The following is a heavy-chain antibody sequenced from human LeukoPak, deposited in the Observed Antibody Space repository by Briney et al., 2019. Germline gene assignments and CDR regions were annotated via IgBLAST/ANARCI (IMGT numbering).Heavy chain of an antibody. CDR2: IYTDGST. V-gene: IGHV3-53*01. J-gene: IGHJ4*02. D-gene: IGHD3-9*01. Sequence: EGSLRLSCAASGFTVSSNHMNWVRQAPGKGLEWVSVIYTDGSTYYADSVKGRFTISRDSSKNTPFLQMNSLRAEDTAVYYCARDGTDVLTDRIRFDYWGQGTLVTVSS. CDR3: ARDGTDVLTDRIRFDY. CDR1: GFTVSSNH.